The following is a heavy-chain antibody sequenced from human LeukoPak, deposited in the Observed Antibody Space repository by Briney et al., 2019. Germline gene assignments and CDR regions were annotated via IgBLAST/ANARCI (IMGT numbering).Heavy chain of an antibody. V-gene: IGHV4-39*07. CDR3: ARGRRGSGYY. CDR1: GGSISSGSYY. Sequence: SETLSLTCTVSGGSISSGSYYWGWIRQPPGKGLEWIGEINHSGSTNYNPSLKSRVTISVDTSKNQFSLKLSSVTAADTAVYYCARGRRGSGYYWGQGTLVTVSS. CDR2: INHSGST. J-gene: IGHJ4*02. D-gene: IGHD5-12*01.